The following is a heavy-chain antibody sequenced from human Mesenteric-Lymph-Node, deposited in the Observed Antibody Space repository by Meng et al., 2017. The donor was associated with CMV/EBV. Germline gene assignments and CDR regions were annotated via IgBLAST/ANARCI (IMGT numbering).Heavy chain of an antibody. D-gene: IGHD5-24*01. V-gene: IGHV4-30-2*01. CDR2: IYHSGST. J-gene: IGHJ4*02. Sequence: CSVSGGSHSSGDYSWSWIRQRPGKGLEWIVDIYHSGSTYYSPSRKSRVTISVDRSKNQFSLKLSSVTAADTAVYYCARGGRWLQLRYWGQGTLVTVSS. CDR1: GGSHSSGDYS. CDR3: ARGGRWLQLRY.